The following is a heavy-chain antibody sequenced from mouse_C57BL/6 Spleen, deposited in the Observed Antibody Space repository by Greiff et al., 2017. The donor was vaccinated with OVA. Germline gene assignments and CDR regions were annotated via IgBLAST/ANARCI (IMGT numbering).Heavy chain of an antibody. V-gene: IGHV1-82*01. CDR3: AREIYYGNYAWFAY. Sequence: VQLQQSGPELVKPGASVKISCKASGYAFSSSWMNWVKQRPGKGLEWIGRIYPGDGDTNYNGKFKGKATLTADKSSSTAYMQLSSLTSEDSAVYYGAREIYYGNYAWFAYWGQGTLVTVSA. D-gene: IGHD2-1*01. CDR2: IYPGDGDT. J-gene: IGHJ3*01. CDR1: GYAFSSSW.